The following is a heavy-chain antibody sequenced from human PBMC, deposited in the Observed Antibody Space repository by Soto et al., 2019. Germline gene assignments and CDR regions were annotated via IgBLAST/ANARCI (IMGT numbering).Heavy chain of an antibody. D-gene: IGHD6-13*01. Sequence: EVQLLESGGGLVQPGGSLRLSCAASGFTFSSYAMSWVRQAPGKGLEWVSTISSGGGSTYFADSVKGRFTISRDNSKNTLYLLMNSLRAEDTAVYYCARRIQYNSNWYYFEYWGQGTLVTVSS. CDR2: ISSGGGST. J-gene: IGHJ4*02. CDR3: ARRIQYNSNWYYFEY. V-gene: IGHV3-23*01. CDR1: GFTFSSYA.